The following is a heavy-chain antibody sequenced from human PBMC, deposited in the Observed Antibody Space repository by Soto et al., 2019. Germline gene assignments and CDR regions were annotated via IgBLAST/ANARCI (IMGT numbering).Heavy chain of an antibody. Sequence: GGSLRLSCAASGFTFSSYGMHWVRQAPGKGLEWVAVIWYDGSNKYYADSVKGRFTISRDNSKNTLYLQMNSLRAEDTAVYYCARDKDLGYYYGSGSYPFDPWGQGTLVTVSS. V-gene: IGHV3-33*01. CDR3: ARDKDLGYYYGSGSYPFDP. D-gene: IGHD3-10*01. CDR1: GFTFSSYG. J-gene: IGHJ5*02. CDR2: IWYDGSNK.